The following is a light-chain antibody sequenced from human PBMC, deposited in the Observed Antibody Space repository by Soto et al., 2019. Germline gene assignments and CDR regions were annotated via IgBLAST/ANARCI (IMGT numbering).Light chain of an antibody. CDR3: QQYNNWPWT. J-gene: IGKJ1*01. CDR1: QSVSSN. CDR2: GAS. V-gene: IGKV3-15*01. Sequence: EIVMTQSPATLSVSPGERATLSCRASQSVSSNLVWYQQKPGQTPRLLIYGASTRATGIPARFSGSGSGTEFTLTISSLQSEDFAVYYCQQYNNWPWTSGQGTKVDIK.